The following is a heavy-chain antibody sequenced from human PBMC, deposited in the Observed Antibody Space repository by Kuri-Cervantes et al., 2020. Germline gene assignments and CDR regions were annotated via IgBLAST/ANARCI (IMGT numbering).Heavy chain of an antibody. CDR2: ISAYNGNT. V-gene: IGHV1-18*01. J-gene: IGHJ6*02. D-gene: IGHD1-26*01. Sequence: GGSLRLSCKASGYTFTSYGISWARQAPGQGLEWMGWISAYNGNTNYAQKLQGRVTMTTDTSTSTAYMELRSLRSDDTAVYYCARVGIVGARYYYGMDVWGQGTTVTVSS. CDR1: GYTFTSYG. CDR3: ARVGIVGARYYYGMDV.